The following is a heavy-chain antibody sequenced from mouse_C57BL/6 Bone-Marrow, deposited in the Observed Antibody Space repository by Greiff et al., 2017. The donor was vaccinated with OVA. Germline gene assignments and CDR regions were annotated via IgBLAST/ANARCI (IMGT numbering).Heavy chain of an antibody. CDR1: GFTFSSYG. CDR3: ARHPITTVVAGDFDY. CDR2: ISSGGSYT. V-gene: IGHV5-6*01. Sequence: EVQLQQSGGDLVKPGGSLKLSCAASGFTFSSYGMSWVRQTPDKRLEWVATISSGGSYTYYPDSVKGRFTISRDNAKNTLYLQMSSLKSEDTAMYYCARHPITTVVAGDFDYWGQGTTLTVSS. D-gene: IGHD1-1*01. J-gene: IGHJ2*01.